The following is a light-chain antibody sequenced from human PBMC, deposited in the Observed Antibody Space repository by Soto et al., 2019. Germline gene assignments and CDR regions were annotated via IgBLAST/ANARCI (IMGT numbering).Light chain of an antibody. J-gene: IGKJ4*01. CDR1: QSISSW. V-gene: IGKV1-5*01. CDR2: DAS. Sequence: DIQMTQSPSTLSASVGDRVTITCRASQSISSWLAWYQQKPGKAPKRLIYDASSLESGVPSRFSGSGAGTEFTPTISSLQPDDFATYYCQQYNSYSRRLTFGGGTKVEIK. CDR3: QQYNSYSRRLT.